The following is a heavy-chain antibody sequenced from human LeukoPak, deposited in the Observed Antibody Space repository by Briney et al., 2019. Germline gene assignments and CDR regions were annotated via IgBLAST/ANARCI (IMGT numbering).Heavy chain of an antibody. CDR3: AKSHHYYDSSGYYSTGFDY. V-gene: IGHV3-30*18. CDR1: GFTFSSYG. CDR2: ISYDGSDK. Sequence: GGSLRLSCAASGFTFSSYGVHWVRQAPGEGLEWVAVISYDGSDKSYADSVKGRFTISRDNSKNTLFLQMNSLRAEDTAVYYCAKSHHYYDSSGYYSTGFDYWGQGTLVTVSS. J-gene: IGHJ4*02. D-gene: IGHD3-22*01.